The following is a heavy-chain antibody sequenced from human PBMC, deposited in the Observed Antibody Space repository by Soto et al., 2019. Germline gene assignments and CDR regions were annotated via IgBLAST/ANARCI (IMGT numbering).Heavy chain of an antibody. V-gene: IGHV1-46*04. D-gene: IGHD1-20*01. Sequence: ASVKVSCKASGYTFTSYYMHWVRQAPGQGLEWMGIINPSGGSTSYADSVKGRFTISRDNSENTLYLQMNSLRVEDTAAYFCAMWPGANSNWYGPFDYWGQGTQVTVSS. CDR2: INPSGGST. CDR1: GYTFTSYY. J-gene: IGHJ4*02. CDR3: AMWPGANSNWYGPFDY.